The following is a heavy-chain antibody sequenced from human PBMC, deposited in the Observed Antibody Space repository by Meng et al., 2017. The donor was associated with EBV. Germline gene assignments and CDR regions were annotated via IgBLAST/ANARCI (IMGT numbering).Heavy chain of an antibody. D-gene: IGHD3-22*01. CDR1: GFTFSSYA. CDR3: AKRITMIVVVITD. Sequence: EVQVCEAGGGLVQPGGSLRLSCAASGFTFSSYAMSWVRQAPGKGLEWVSAISGSGGSTYYADSVKGRFTISRDNSKNTLYLQMNSLRAEDTAVYYCAKRITMIVVVITDWGQGTLVTVSS. V-gene: IGHV3-23*01. J-gene: IGHJ4*02. CDR2: ISGSGGST.